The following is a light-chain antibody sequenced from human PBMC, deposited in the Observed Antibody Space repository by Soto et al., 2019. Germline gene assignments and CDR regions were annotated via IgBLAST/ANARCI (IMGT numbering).Light chain of an antibody. CDR1: QSVSSTY. Sequence: ETVLTQSPGTLSLSPGERAILSCRASQSVSSTYLAWYQQKPGQAPRLLIYGASSRATGIPDRFSGSGSGTDFTLAISSLQPEDFATYYCQQYGSSGTFGQGTKVDIK. CDR3: QQYGSSGT. V-gene: IGKV3-20*01. J-gene: IGKJ1*01. CDR2: GAS.